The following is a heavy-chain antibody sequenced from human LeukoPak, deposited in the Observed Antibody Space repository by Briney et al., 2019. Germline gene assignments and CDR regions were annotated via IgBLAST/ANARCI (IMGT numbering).Heavy chain of an antibody. Sequence: SETLSLTCAVSGYSISSGYYWGWIRQPPGKGLEWIGSIYHSGSTYYNPSLKSRVTISVDTSKNQFSLKLSSVTAADTAVYYCARHPVTGYFDYWGQGTLVTVSS. D-gene: IGHD6-19*01. J-gene: IGHJ4*02. V-gene: IGHV4-38-2*01. CDR3: ARHPVTGYFDY. CDR1: GYSISSGYY. CDR2: IYHSGST.